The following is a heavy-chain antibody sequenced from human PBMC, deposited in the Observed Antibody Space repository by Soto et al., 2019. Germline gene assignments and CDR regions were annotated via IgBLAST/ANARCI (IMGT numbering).Heavy chain of an antibody. CDR1: GFTFDYYA. CDR2: ISWNSGSI. CDR3: AKGYNWNVKAFDI. V-gene: IGHV3-9*01. J-gene: IGHJ3*02. D-gene: IGHD1-1*01. Sequence: PGGSLRLSCAASGFTFDYYAMHGVRQAPGKGLEWVSGISWNSGSIGYADSVKGRFTISRDNAKNSLYLQMNSLRAEDTALYYCAKGYNWNVKAFDIWGQGTMVTVSS.